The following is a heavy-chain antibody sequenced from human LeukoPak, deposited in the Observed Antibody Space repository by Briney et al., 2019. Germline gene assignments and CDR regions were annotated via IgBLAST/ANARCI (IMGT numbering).Heavy chain of an antibody. CDR1: GGTFSSYA. CDR3: ARLKYCTNGVCYAGFDY. V-gene: IGHV1-69*13. Sequence: ASVKVSCKASGGTFSSYAISWVRQAPGQGLEWMGGIIPIFGTPNYAQKFQGRVTITADESTSTAYMELSSLRSEDTAVYYCARLKYCTNGVCYAGFDYWGQGTLVTVSS. D-gene: IGHD2-8*01. CDR2: IIPIFGTP. J-gene: IGHJ4*02.